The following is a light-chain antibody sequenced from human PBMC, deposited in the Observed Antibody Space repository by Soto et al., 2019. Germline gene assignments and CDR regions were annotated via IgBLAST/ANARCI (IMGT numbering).Light chain of an antibody. V-gene: IGKV1-5*01. Sequence: DIQMTQSPSTLSASVGDRVTITCRASQSISSWLAWYQQKPGKAPQLLIYVASRLESGVPPRFSGSGSGTDFTLTISSLQPEDFATYYCQQSYNAPITFGQGTRLEIK. CDR3: QQSYNAPIT. J-gene: IGKJ5*01. CDR1: QSISSW. CDR2: VAS.